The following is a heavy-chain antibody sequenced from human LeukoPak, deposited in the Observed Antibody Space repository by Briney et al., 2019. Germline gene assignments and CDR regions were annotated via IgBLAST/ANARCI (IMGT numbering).Heavy chain of an antibody. CDR3: ARGKTFYGMDV. J-gene: IGHJ6*02. CDR1: GVSISSSSYY. V-gene: IGHV4-39*01. CDR2: IYYSGST. Sequence: SETLSLTCTVSGVSISSSSYYWGWIRQPPGKGLEWIGSIYYSGSTYYNPSLKSRVTISVDTSKHQFSLKLSSVTATDTGVFYCARGKTFYGMDVWGQGTTVTVSS.